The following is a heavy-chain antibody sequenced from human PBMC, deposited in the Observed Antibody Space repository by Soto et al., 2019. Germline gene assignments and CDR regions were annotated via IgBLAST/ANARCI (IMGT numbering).Heavy chain of an antibody. Sequence: SETLSLTCAVYGGSFSGYYWSWIRQPPGKGLEWIGEINHSGSTYYNPSLKSRVTISVDTSKNQFSLKLSSVTAADTAVYYCARGSDQQLVDGYYYYYYGMDVWGQGTTVTVSS. CDR2: INHSGST. CDR3: ARGSDQQLVDGYYYYYYGMDV. CDR1: GGSFSGYY. V-gene: IGHV4-34*09. D-gene: IGHD6-13*01. J-gene: IGHJ6*02.